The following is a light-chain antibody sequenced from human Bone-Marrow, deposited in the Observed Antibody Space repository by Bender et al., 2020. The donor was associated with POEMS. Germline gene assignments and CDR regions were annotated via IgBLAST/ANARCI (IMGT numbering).Light chain of an antibody. V-gene: IGLV1-40*01. CDR1: SSNIGAGYH. J-gene: IGLJ1*01. CDR3: CSYTTRAIYV. CDR2: ANI. Sequence: QSVLTQPPSVSGAPGQRVTISCTGTSSNIGAGYHVHWYQQLPGTAPKLLMYANINRPSGVPDRFSGSKSGNTASLTISGLQAEDEADYSCCSYTTRAIYVFGTGTKVTVL.